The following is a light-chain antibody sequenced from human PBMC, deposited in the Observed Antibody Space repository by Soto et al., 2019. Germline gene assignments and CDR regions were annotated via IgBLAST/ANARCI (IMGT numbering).Light chain of an antibody. CDR2: DSS. Sequence: EIVMTQSPATLSLSPGERATLSCRASQSVGTYLAWYQQKPGQAPRLLIYDSSKRATDIPARFSGSGSGTDFTLTISSLEAEDFAVYYCQQRSIWPPAFGGGTKVEIK. J-gene: IGKJ4*01. CDR1: QSVGTY. CDR3: QQRSIWPPA. V-gene: IGKV3-11*01.